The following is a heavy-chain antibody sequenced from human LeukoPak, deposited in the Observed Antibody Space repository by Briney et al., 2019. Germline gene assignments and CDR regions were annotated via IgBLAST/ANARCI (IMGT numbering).Heavy chain of an antibody. J-gene: IGHJ4*02. CDR3: ARGRGDGYNPDYFDY. V-gene: IGHV4-59*12. Sequence: SETLSLTCTVSGGSIRAYHWSWIRQPPGEGLEWIGYIYSSGSTNYNPSLRSRVTMSVDTSKNQFSLKLSSVTAADTAVYYCARGRGDGYNPDYFDYWGQGTLVTVSS. CDR2: IYSSGST. D-gene: IGHD5-24*01. CDR1: GGSIRAYH.